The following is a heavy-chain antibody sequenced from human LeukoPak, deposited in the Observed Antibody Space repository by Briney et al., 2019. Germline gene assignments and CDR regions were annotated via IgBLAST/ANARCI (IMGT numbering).Heavy chain of an antibody. CDR1: GFTFSSYA. J-gene: IGHJ3*02. V-gene: IGHV3-64*01. D-gene: IGHD1-26*01. CDR3: ARVGSWDAFDI. CDR2: ISSNGGST. Sequence: GGSLRLSCAASGFTFSSYAMHWVRQAPGKGLEYVSAISSNGGSTYYANSVKGRFTISRDNSKNTLYLQMGSLRAEDMAVYYYARVGSWDAFDIWGQGTMVTVSS.